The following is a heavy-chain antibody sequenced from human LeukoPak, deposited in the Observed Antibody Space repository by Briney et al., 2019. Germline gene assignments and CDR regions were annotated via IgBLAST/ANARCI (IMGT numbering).Heavy chain of an antibody. J-gene: IGHJ6*02. D-gene: IGHD5-18*01. CDR3: WIPYYYGMDV. CDR2: FDPEDGET. V-gene: IGHV1-24*01. CDR1: GYTLTELS. Sequence: GASVKVSCKVSGYTLTELSMHWVRQAPGEGLEWMGGFDPEDGETIYAQKFQGRVTMTEDTSTDTAYMELSSLRSEDTAVYYCWIPYYYGMDVWGQGTTVTVSS.